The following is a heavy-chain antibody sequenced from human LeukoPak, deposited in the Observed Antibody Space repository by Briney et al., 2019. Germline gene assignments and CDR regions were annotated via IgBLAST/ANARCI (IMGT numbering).Heavy chain of an antibody. J-gene: IGHJ4*02. CDR3: ATAFSHLELRDC. CDR1: GYTLTELS. Sequence: ASVKVSCKVSGYTLTELSMHWVRQAPGKGLEWMGGFDPEDGETIYAQKFQGRVTMTEDTSTDTAYMELSSLRSEDTAVYYCATAFSHLELRDCWGQGTLVTVSS. D-gene: IGHD1-7*01. V-gene: IGHV1-24*01. CDR2: FDPEDGET.